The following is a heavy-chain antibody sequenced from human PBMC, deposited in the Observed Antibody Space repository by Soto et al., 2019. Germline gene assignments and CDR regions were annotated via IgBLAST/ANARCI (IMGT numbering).Heavy chain of an antibody. CDR2: ISGSNNHT. D-gene: IGHD2-2*01. Sequence: GGSWRLSCAASGFTLSDYYMSWIRRAPGKGLGWISYISGSNNHTNSENTVKDPFTISINNANNSLYLQIDSLRVNDTALYNCTRDGGKPIPEAIEGGYGIDTRGQGTTVTVSS. J-gene: IGHJ6*02. CDR1: GFTLSDYY. CDR3: TRDGGKPIPEAIEGGYGIDT. V-gene: IGHV3-11*06.